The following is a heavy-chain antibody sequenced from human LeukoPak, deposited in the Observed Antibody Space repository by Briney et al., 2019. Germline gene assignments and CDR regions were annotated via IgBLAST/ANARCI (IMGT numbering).Heavy chain of an antibody. V-gene: IGHV4-61*01. CDR2: VYYSGST. CDR1: GGSVSSDSYY. J-gene: IGHJ4*02. CDR3: ARDSGHYYFDY. Sequence: SETLSLTCTVSGGSVSSDSYYWSWIQQPPGKGLEWIGYVYYSGSTNYNPSLKSRVTISVDTSKNQFSLKLSSVTAADTAVYYCARDSGHYYFDYWGQGTLVTVSS. D-gene: IGHD3-10*01.